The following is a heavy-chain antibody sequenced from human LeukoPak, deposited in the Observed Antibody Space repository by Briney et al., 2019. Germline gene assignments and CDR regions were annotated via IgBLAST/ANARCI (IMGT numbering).Heavy chain of an antibody. CDR1: GFTFDDYA. D-gene: IGHD2-21*01. CDR3: AKCVNCGKSHYYYYYGMDV. CDR2: ISGDGGST. V-gene: IGHV3-43*02. Sequence: GGSLRLSCAASGFTFDDYAMHWVRQAPGKGLEWVSLISGDGGSTYYADSVKGRFTISRDNSKNSLYLQMDSLRTEDTALYYCAKCVNCGKSHYYYYYGMDVWGQGTTVTVSS. J-gene: IGHJ6*02.